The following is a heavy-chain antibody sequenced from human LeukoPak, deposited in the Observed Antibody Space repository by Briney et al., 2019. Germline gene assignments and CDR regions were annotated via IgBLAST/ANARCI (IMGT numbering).Heavy chain of an antibody. CDR1: GFTFSSYS. CDR3: AQDVPIERVPGVGPGS. Sequence: GGSLRLSCAASGFTFSSYSMNWVRQAPGKGLEWVTFMQYDGSVTFYADSVKGRFTISRDNSKNTVYPQMSSLRTEDTAVYFCAQDVPIERVPGVGPGSWGQGTLVTVSS. J-gene: IGHJ5*02. CDR2: MQYDGSVT. D-gene: IGHD2-8*01. V-gene: IGHV3-30*02.